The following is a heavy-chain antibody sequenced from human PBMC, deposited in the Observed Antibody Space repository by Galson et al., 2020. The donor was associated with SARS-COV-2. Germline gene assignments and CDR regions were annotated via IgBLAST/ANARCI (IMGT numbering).Heavy chain of an antibody. CDR2: INHSGST. CDR3: ARGYPGGSGNHLDWFDP. Sequence: SETLSLTCAVYGGSFSGYYWSWIRQPPGKGLEWIGEINHSGSTNYNPSLKSRVTISVDTSKNQFSLKLSSVTAADTAVYYCARGYPGGSGNHLDWFDPWGQGTLVTVSS. J-gene: IGHJ5*02. D-gene: IGHD3-10*01. V-gene: IGHV4-34*01. CDR1: GGSFSGYY.